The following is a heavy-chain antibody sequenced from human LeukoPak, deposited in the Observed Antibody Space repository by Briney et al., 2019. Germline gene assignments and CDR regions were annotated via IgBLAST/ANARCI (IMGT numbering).Heavy chain of an antibody. J-gene: IGHJ4*02. CDR3: ARWDDRAWAFGS. V-gene: IGHV4-59*08. D-gene: IGHD1-26*01. CDR2: ISHSGTT. CDR1: GGSIRTYS. Sequence: SETLSLTCIVSGGSIRTYSWNWIRQSPGKGLEWIGYISHSGTTSYRSSLKSRVTISVDTSKNQLSLKLASVTAADTAVYFCARWDDRAWAFGSWGPGTLVTVSS.